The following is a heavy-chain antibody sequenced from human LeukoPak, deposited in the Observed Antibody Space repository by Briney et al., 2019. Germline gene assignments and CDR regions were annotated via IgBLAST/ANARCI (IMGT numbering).Heavy chain of an antibody. CDR3: ARDSSSFPNYFDL. D-gene: IGHD2/OR15-2a*01. V-gene: IGHV3-53*01. J-gene: IGHJ4*02. CDR2: IYSAGDT. Sequence: PGRSLSLSCAASGFTVGDNYMSWVRQAPGKGLEWVSLIYSAGDTFYSDSVRGRFTISRDNSKNTLYLQMNSLRAEDTAFYYCARDSSSFPNYFDLWGQGTLVTVSS. CDR1: GFTVGDNY.